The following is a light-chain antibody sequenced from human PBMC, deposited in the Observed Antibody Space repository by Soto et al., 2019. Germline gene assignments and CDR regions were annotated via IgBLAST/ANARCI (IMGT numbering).Light chain of an antibody. Sequence: DIQMTQSPSSLSASVEDRVIITCRASQSISNHLNWYQQKPGKAPKLLIFAASSLQSGVPSRFSGSRSGPDFPLTISSPPPEDFATYYCQQSYSSPPTFGQGTKVEI. CDR3: QQSYSSPPT. J-gene: IGKJ1*01. CDR2: AAS. CDR1: QSISNH. V-gene: IGKV1-39*01.